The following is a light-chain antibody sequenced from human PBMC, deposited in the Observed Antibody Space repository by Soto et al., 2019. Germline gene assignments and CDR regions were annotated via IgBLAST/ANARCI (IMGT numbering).Light chain of an antibody. CDR3: FSTGSTANDGV. Sequence: SYELTQPPSESVSPGQTTKITCSGEALPTRFIYWYQQKSGQAPVLVIYEDSKRPSDIPERFSGSNSGTTATLTIRGAQIEDEADYYCFSTGSTANDGVFGGGTKLTVL. CDR2: EDS. CDR1: ALPTRF. J-gene: IGLJ2*01. V-gene: IGLV3-10*01.